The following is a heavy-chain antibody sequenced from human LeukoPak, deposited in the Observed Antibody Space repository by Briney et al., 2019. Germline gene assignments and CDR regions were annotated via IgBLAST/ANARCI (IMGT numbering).Heavy chain of an antibody. V-gene: IGHV6-1*01. D-gene: IGHD2-8*02. J-gene: IGHJ4*02. CDR3: VRSQYWRFDD. Sequence: SQTLSLTCAISGDNVSSNSAVWNWIRQSPSRGLEWLGRTYYRSKWYNDYGASVKSRITVNPDTSKNQFSLQLNSVTPEDTAVYYCVRSQYWRFDDWGQGTLVTVSS. CDR2: TYYRSKWYN. CDR1: GDNVSSNSAV.